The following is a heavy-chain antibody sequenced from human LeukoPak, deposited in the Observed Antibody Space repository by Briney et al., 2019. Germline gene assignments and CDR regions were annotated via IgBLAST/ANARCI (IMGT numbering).Heavy chain of an antibody. V-gene: IGHV3-48*03. Sequence: GGSLRLSCAASGFTFSSYDMNWVRQAPGKGLEWVSYITSSGSTMYYADSVKGRFTISRDNAKNSLYLQMNSLRAEDTAVYYCARVEGYGSGSYSQDYWGQGTLVTVSS. CDR1: GFTFSSYD. CDR3: ARVEGYGSGSYSQDY. CDR2: ITSSGSTM. J-gene: IGHJ4*02. D-gene: IGHD3-10*01.